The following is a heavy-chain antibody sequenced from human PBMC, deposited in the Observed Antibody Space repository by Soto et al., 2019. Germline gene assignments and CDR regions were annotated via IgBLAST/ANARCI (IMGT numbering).Heavy chain of an antibody. Sequence: QVQLQQWGAGLLKPSETLSLTCAVYGGSFSGYYWSWIRQPPGKGLEWIGEINHSGSTNYNPSLKSRVTISVDTSKNQFSLKLSSVTAADTAVYYCARAVGVAVAFWGQGTLVTVSS. CDR1: GGSFSGYY. CDR3: ARAVGVAVAF. V-gene: IGHV4-34*01. CDR2: INHSGST. J-gene: IGHJ4*02. D-gene: IGHD6-19*01.